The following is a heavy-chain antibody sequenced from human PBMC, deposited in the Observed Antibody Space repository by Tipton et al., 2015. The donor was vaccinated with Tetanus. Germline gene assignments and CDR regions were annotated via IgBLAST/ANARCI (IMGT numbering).Heavy chain of an antibody. V-gene: IGHV4-61*08. CDR2: ISDSGRT. CDR1: GGSIRSGDYQ. Sequence: GLVKPSETLSLTCTVSGGSIRSGDYQWNWIRQPPGKGLEWLAYISDSGRTNSNYFLKSRITISRDTSKNQFSLKLTSVTAADTAVYYCARANYEFPNKGPFDSWGQGTLVIVSS. CDR3: ARANYEFPNKGPFDS. D-gene: IGHD3/OR15-3a*01. J-gene: IGHJ4*02.